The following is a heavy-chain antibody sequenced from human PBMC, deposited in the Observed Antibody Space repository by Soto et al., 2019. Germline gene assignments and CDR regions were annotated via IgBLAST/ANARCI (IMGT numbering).Heavy chain of an antibody. CDR3: ARGAYCSGGSCRYNWFDP. Sequence: ASVKVSCKASGYTFTSYAMHWVRQAPGQRLEWMGWINAGNGNTKYSQKFQGRVTITRDTSASTAYVELSSLRSEDTAVYYCARGAYCSGGSCRYNWFDPWGQGTLVTVSS. CDR2: INAGNGNT. V-gene: IGHV1-3*01. J-gene: IGHJ5*02. CDR1: GYTFTSYA. D-gene: IGHD2-15*01.